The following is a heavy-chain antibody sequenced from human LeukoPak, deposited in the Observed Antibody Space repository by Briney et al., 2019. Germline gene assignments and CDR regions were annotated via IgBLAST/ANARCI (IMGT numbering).Heavy chain of an antibody. CDR1: GGSISSSSYY. CDR2: IYYSGST. J-gene: IGHJ4*02. V-gene: IGHV4-39*07. Sequence: PSETLSLTCTVSGGSISSSSYYWGWIRQPPGKGLEWIGSIYYSGSTYYDPSLKSRVTISVDTSKNQFSLKLSSVTAADTAVYYCARVNLVVAAIDYWGQGTLVTVSS. CDR3: ARVNLVVAAIDY. D-gene: IGHD2-15*01.